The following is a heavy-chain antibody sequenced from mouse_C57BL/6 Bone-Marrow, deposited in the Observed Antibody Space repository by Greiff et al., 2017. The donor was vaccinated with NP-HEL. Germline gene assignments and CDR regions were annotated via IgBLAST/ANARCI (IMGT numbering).Heavy chain of an antibody. CDR2: IYPGDGDT. Sequence: QDQLQQSGPELVKPGASVKISCKASGYAFSSSWMNWVKQRPGKGLEWIGRIYPGDGDTNYNGKFKGKATLTADKSSSTAYMQLSSLTSEDSAVYFCARGVTGAYWGQGTLVTVSA. CDR3: ARGVTGAY. J-gene: IGHJ3*01. CDR1: GYAFSSSW. V-gene: IGHV1-82*01. D-gene: IGHD2-2*01.